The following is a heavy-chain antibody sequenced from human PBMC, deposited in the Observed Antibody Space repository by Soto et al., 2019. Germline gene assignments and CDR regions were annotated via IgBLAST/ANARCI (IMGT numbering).Heavy chain of an antibody. V-gene: IGHV4-31*03. CDR2: IYYSGST. D-gene: IGHD3-22*01. Sequence: PSETLSLTCTVSGGSISSGGYYWSWIRQHPGKGLEWIGYIYYSGSTYYNPSLKSRVTISVDTSKNQFSLKLSSVTAADTAVYYCASSVYYYDSSGYFPDAFDIWGQGTMVTVS. CDR3: ASSVYYYDSSGYFPDAFDI. J-gene: IGHJ3*02. CDR1: GGSISSGGYY.